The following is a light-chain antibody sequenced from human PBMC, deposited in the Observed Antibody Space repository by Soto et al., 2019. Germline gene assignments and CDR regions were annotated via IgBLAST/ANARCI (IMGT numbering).Light chain of an antibody. V-gene: IGKV3-11*01. CDR2: GVS. CDR3: QQRTNSPQWT. CDR1: QNISTY. J-gene: IGKJ1*01. Sequence: EILLTQSPATLSLSPGEGASLSCRASQNISTYLAWYQQRPGQVLRLLIYGVSKRAPAIPPRFSGSGSGTDFTISVSGLETEDFATYYCQQRTNSPQWTCGQGTRVELK.